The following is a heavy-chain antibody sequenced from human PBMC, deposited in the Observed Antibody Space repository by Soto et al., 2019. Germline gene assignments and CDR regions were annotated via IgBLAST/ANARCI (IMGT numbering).Heavy chain of an antibody. V-gene: IGHV3-11*06. CDR3: ASRGHCSNGQCYPFDS. D-gene: IGHD2-8*01. CDR1: DFSLSGPY. CDR2: ISMSGSYK. Sequence: GGSLRLSCVGSDFSLSGPYMSWVRQAPGKVLEWLSFISMSGSYKTYAASVEGRFTISRDNVKNILYLQMDSLRAEDTAVYYCASRGHCSNGQCYPFDSWGQGTQVTVSS. J-gene: IGHJ4*02.